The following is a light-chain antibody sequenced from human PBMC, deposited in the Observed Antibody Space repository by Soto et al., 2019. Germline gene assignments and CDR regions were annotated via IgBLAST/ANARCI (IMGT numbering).Light chain of an antibody. CDR2: GAS. Sequence: EIVLTQSPATLSLSPGDRATLSCRASQTVRANYLAWYQQKPGQAPRLVIHGASTRATGTPARFSGSGSGTEFTLTISGLQSEDFALYYCQQYNIWPPYSFGQGTKVDIK. CDR3: QQYNIWPPYS. V-gene: IGKV3-15*01. J-gene: IGKJ2*03. CDR1: QTVRAN.